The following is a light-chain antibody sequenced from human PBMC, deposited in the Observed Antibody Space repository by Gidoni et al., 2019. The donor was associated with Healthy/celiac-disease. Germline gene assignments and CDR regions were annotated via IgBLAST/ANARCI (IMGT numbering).Light chain of an antibody. CDR2: LGS. CDR3: MQALQTPYT. V-gene: IGKV2-28*01. Sequence: DIVMTQSPLSLPVTPGEPASISCRSSQSLLHSNGYNYLDWYLQKPGQSPQLLIYLGSNRASGVPDRFSGSGSGTDFTLKISRVEAEDVGVYYCMQALQTPYTFXXXTKREIK. J-gene: IGKJ2*01. CDR1: QSLLHSNGYNY.